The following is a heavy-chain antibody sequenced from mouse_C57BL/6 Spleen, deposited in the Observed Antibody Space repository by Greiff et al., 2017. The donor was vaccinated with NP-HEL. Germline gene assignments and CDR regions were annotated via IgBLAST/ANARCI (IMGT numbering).Heavy chain of an antibody. V-gene: IGHV14-2*01. CDR3: AGSYYGSSYHVDY. CDR1: GFNIKDYY. CDR2: IDPEDGET. D-gene: IGHD1-1*01. J-gene: IGHJ2*01. Sequence: VQLQQSGAELVKPGASVKLSCTASGFNIKDYYMHWVKQRTEQGLEWIGRIDPEDGETKYAPKYQGKATITADTSSNTAYLRHSSLTSEDTAVYYGAGSYYGSSYHVDYWGQGTTLAVSS.